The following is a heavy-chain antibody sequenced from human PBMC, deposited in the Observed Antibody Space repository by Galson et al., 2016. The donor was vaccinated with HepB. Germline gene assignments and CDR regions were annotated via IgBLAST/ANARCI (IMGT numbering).Heavy chain of an antibody. Sequence: SVKVSCKASGYTFTSYGISWVRQAPGQGLEWMGWISAYNGNTNYAQKLQGRVTISVDTSKNQLSLKLTFVTAADTAVYFCARDANWGAFGYGMDVWGQGTTVTVSS. D-gene: IGHD7-27*01. CDR1: GYTFTSYG. V-gene: IGHV1-18*01. CDR3: ARDANWGAFGYGMDV. J-gene: IGHJ6*02. CDR2: ISAYNGNT.